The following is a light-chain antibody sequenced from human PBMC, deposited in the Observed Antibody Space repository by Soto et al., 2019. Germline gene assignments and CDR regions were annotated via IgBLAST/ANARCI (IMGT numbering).Light chain of an antibody. CDR3: HQYGTSPPNT. V-gene: IGKV3-20*01. CDR1: QSVRNY. CDR2: GGS. J-gene: IGKJ2*01. Sequence: ETVLTQSPGTLSLSPGERATLSCRASQSVRNYLAWYQQKPGQAPRLLIYGGSSRATGVPDRFSGSGSGTDFTLTISRLEPEDVAVYYCHQYGTSPPNTFGQGTKLEIK.